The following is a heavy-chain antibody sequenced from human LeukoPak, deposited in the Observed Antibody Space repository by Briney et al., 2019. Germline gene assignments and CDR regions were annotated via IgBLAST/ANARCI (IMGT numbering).Heavy chain of an antibody. CDR1: GGSISSYY. Sequence: SETLSLTCTVSGGSISSYYWSWIRQPPGKGLEWIGYIYYSGSTNYNPSLKSRVTISVDTSKIQFSLKLSSVTAADTAVYYCAREREGGCLDYWGQGTLVTVSS. V-gene: IGHV4-59*08. CDR3: AREREGGCLDY. J-gene: IGHJ4*02. D-gene: IGHD6-19*01. CDR2: IYYSGST.